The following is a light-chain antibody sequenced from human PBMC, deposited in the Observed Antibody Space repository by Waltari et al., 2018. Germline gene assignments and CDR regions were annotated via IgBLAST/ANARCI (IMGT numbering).Light chain of an antibody. V-gene: IGLV2-23*01. CDR3: GSYGFSVV. J-gene: IGLJ3*02. CDR1: SSDVIHYNF. Sequence: QSALTQPASLSGSPGQSITISCTGTSSDVIHYNFLSWYQHHPGEAPKLIIYEGSKRPAWVSDRFSGSKSGYTASLTISGLQAEDEADYYCGSYGFSVVFGGGTKLTVL. CDR2: EGS.